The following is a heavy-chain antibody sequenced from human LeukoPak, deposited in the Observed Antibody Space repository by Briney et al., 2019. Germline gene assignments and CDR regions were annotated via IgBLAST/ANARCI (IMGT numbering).Heavy chain of an antibody. D-gene: IGHD5-12*01. CDR1: GGSISTYY. Sequence: PSETLSLTCTVSGGSISTYYWNWIRQPPGKGLEWIGYIYYSGSTNYNPSLQSRVTISVDTSKNQFSLNLNSVTAADTAVYYCARDPGYSGIDYWGQGTLVTVSS. CDR3: ARDPGYSGIDY. CDR2: IYYSGST. J-gene: IGHJ4*02. V-gene: IGHV4-59*01.